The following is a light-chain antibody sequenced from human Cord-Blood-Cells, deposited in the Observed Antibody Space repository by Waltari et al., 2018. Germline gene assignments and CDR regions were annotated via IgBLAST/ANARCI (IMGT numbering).Light chain of an antibody. V-gene: IGLV2-11*01. CDR2: DVS. J-gene: IGLJ3*02. CDR1: SSDVGGYNY. Sequence: QSALTQPRSVSGSPGQSVTIPCTGTSSDVGGYNYVSCYQQHPGKAPKLMIYDVSKRPSWVPDRFSGSKSGNTASLTISGLQAEDEADYYCCSYAGSYTWVFGGGTKLTVL. CDR3: CSYAGSYTWV.